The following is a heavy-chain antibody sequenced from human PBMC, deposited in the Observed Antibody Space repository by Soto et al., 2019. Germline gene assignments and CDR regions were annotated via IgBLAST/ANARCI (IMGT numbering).Heavy chain of an antibody. CDR3: AMASLNSYQRVYGVNVDY. CDR2: ISGSGGST. Sequence: PGGSLRLSCAASGFTFSSYAMSWVRQAPGKGLEWVSAISGSGGSTYYADSVKGRFTISRDNSKNTLYLQMNSLRAEDTAVYYCAMASLNSYQRVYGVNVDYWGQGTLVTVSS. V-gene: IGHV3-23*01. J-gene: IGHJ4*02. CDR1: GFTFSSYA. D-gene: IGHD4-17*01.